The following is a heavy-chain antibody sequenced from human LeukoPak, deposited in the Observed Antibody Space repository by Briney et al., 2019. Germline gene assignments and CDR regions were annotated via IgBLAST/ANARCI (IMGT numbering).Heavy chain of an antibody. V-gene: IGHV4-38-2*02. CDR3: ARSEINDYMRF. CDR1: GYSIANGYQ. CDR2: IYQSGST. J-gene: IGHJ4*02. Sequence: SETLSLTCTVSGYSIANGYQWAWIRQPPGKRLEWIGSIYQSGSTYDNLSLKSRLTMSVDTSKNQFSLKMRSVTAADTAIYYCARSEINDYMRFWGQGILVTVSS. D-gene: IGHD4-11*01.